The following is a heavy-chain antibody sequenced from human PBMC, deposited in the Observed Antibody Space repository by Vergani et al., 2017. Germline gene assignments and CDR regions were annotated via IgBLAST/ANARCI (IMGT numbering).Heavy chain of an antibody. V-gene: IGHV3-53*01. CDR3: ACGSRSSWYWFDY. CDR1: GFTVSSNY. D-gene: IGHD6-13*01. CDR2: IYSGGST. Sequence: EVQLVESGGGLIQPGGSLRLSCAASGFTVSSNYMSWVRQAPGKGLEWVSVIYSGGSTYYADSVKGRFTISRDNSKNTLYLQMNSLRAEDTAVYYCACGSRSSWYWFDYWGQGTLVTVSS. J-gene: IGHJ4*02.